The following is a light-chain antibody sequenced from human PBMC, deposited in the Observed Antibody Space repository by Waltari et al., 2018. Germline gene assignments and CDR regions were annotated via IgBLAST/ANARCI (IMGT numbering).Light chain of an antibody. V-gene: IGKV3-11*01. Sequence: ELTQSPATLSLSPGDRATLYCRASQSIRRFLSWYQQKPGQAPRLLIHDASTRATGVPDRFSGSGSETDFTLTISSLEPEDFAVYHCQQRSNWPRISFGQGTRLDI. J-gene: IGKJ5*01. CDR1: QSIRRF. CDR3: QQRSNWPRIS. CDR2: DAS.